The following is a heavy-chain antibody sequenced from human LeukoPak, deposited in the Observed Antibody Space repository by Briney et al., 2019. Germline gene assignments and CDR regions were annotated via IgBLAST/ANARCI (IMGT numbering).Heavy chain of an antibody. CDR1: GDSVSSNSAA. Sequence: SQTLSLTCAISGDSVSSNSAAWNWIRQSPSRGLEWLGRTYYRSKWYNDYAVSVKSRITINPDTSKNQFSLQLNSVTPEDTAVYYCAREGRQLVNWRPTYYYGMDVWGKGTTVTVSS. CDR2: TYYRSKWYN. J-gene: IGHJ6*04. CDR3: AREGRQLVNWRPTYYYGMDV. D-gene: IGHD6-13*01. V-gene: IGHV6-1*01.